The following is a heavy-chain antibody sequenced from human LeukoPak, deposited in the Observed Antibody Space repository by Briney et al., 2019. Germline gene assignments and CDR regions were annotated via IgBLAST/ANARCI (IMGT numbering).Heavy chain of an antibody. J-gene: IGHJ6*03. D-gene: IGHD1-26*01. CDR3: ARRADPRERNIVGATTGFYYYYMDV. CDR2: ISYDGSNK. CDR1: GFIFSNYA. Sequence: GGSLRLSCAASGFIFSNYAMHWVRQAPGKGLEWVALISYDGSNKYYADSVKGRFTISRDNAKNSLYLQMNSLRAEDTAVYYCARRADPRERNIVGATTGFYYYYMDVWGKGTTVTVSS. V-gene: IGHV3-30*04.